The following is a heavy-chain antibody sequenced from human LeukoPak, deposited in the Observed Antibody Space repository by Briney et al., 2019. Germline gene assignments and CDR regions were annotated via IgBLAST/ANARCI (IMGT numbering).Heavy chain of an antibody. CDR3: ASRPGSGNYPYYFDY. J-gene: IGHJ4*02. D-gene: IGHD3-10*01. CDR1: RFTFSSYS. V-gene: IGHV3-21*01. CDR2: ISSSSSYI. Sequence: PGGSLRLSCGASRFTFSSYSMTWVRQAPGKGLEWVSSISSSSSYISYADSVKGRFTISRDNAKNSLYLQMNSLRAEDTAVYYCASRPGSGNYPYYFDYWGQGTLVTVSS.